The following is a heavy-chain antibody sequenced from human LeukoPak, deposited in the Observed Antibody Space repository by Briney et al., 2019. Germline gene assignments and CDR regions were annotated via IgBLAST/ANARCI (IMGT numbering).Heavy chain of an antibody. CDR2: ISRTGDTP. CDR1: GFTFSDYF. D-gene: IGHD3-10*01. J-gene: IGHJ4*02. CDR3: ARSSRRGSNFFDY. Sequence: PGGSLRLSCEASGFTFSDYFMSWVRQAPGRGLECISYISRTGDTPRYADSVKGRFTLSRDNAKNSLSLQMDSLRAEDTAVYYCARSSRRGSNFFDYWGPGTVVTVSS. V-gene: IGHV3-11*01.